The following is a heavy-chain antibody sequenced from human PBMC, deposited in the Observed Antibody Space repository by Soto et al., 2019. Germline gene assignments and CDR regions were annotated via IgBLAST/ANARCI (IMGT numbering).Heavy chain of an antibody. J-gene: IGHJ6*02. CDR3: AKEVNGNYYYYGMDV. V-gene: IGHV3-30*18. Sequence: QVQLVESGGGVVQPGRSLRLSCAASGFTFSSYGMHWVRQAPGKGLEWVAVISYDGSNKYYADSVKGRFTISRDNSKNTLYLHMTSLRAEATAVYYCAKEVNGNYYYYGMDVWGQGTTVTVSS. CDR1: GFTFSSYG. CDR2: ISYDGSNK.